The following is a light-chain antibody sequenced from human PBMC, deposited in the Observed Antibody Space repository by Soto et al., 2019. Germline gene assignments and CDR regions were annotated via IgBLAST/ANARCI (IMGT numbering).Light chain of an antibody. Sequence: EIVLTQSPGTLSLSPGERATLSCSAILSVSSSYLAWYQQKPGQAPRLLIYGASSRATGIPERFSGSGSGTDFTLTISGLQSEDFETYYCQQYYIFPLAFGGGTKVDIK. J-gene: IGKJ4*01. V-gene: IGKV3-20*01. CDR1: LSVSSSY. CDR2: GAS. CDR3: QQYYIFPLA.